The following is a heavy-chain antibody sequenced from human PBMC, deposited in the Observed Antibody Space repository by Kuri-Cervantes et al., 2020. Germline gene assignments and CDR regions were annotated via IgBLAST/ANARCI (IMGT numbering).Heavy chain of an antibody. D-gene: IGHD3-10*01. CDR1: GFTFSSYG. Sequence: GESLKISCAASGFTFSSYGMHWVRQAPGKGLEWVAVIWYDGSNKYYADSVKGRFTISRDNAKNSLYLQMNSLRDEDTAVYYCARDSIWFGELFLANFDYWGQGTLVTVSS. CDR2: IWYDGSNK. V-gene: IGHV3-33*08. J-gene: IGHJ4*02. CDR3: ARDSIWFGELFLANFDY.